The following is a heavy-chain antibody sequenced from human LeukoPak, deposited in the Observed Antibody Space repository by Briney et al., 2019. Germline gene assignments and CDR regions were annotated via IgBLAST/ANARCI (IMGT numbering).Heavy chain of an antibody. CDR1: GGSISRYY. V-gene: IGHV4-59*01. J-gene: IGHJ3*02. CDR2: ISFSGST. D-gene: IGHD6-25*01. Sequence: PSETLSLTCTVSGGSISRYYWTWIRQPPGKGPEWIGYISFSGSTNYNPSLESRVTISEDTPRNHLSLKLTSVTAADTAVYYCARDRPDTAATSHAFDIWGQGTMVTVSS. CDR3: ARDRPDTAATSHAFDI.